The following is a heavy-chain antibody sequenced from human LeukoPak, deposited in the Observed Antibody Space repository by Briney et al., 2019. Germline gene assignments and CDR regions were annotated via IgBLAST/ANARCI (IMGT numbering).Heavy chain of an antibody. Sequence: GGSLRLSCAASRFTFSRYGMHWVRQASGKGLEWVGRIRRKAKSYATAYAASVNGRFTMSRDDSKNRAYLQMNSLKTDDTAVYYCSRLPTYGLDDYRPTDYWGQGTLVTVSS. V-gene: IGHV3-73*01. CDR2: IRRKAKSYAT. J-gene: IGHJ4*02. CDR3: SRLPTYGLDDYRPTDY. CDR1: RFTFSRYG. D-gene: IGHD4-11*01.